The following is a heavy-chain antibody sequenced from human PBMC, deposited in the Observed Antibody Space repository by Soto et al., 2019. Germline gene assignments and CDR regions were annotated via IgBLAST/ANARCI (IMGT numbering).Heavy chain of an antibody. V-gene: IGHV4-30-4*01. CDR3: ARGQDIVVVVADLSPSDAFDI. D-gene: IGHD2-15*01. J-gene: IGHJ3*02. CDR1: GGSISSGDNY. Sequence: PSETLSLTCTVSGGSISSGDNYWGRIRQPPGKGLEWIVYIYYSERTYYIPSLKRRVIISVDASKYQFSLKLSAVTAADTAVYYCARGQDIVVVVADLSPSDAFDIWGQGTMVTVSS. CDR2: IYYSERT.